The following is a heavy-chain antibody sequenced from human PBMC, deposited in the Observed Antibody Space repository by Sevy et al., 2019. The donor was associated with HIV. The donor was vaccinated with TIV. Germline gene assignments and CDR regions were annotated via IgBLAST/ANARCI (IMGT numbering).Heavy chain of an antibody. CDR2: ISTFNVNT. CDR1: GYTFTSYG. CDR3: ARDDCSSLSCHGSLLY. V-gene: IGHV1-18*01. D-gene: IGHD2-2*01. Sequence: ASVKVSCKASGYTFTSYGISWVRQAPGQGLEWMEWISTFNVNTNNAQKFQGRVTMTTDTFTSTAYMELTSLRSDDTAVYYCARDDCSSLSCHGSLLYWGQGTLVTVSS. J-gene: IGHJ4*02.